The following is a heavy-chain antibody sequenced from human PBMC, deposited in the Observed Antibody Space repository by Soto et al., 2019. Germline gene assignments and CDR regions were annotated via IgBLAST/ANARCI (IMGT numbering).Heavy chain of an antibody. J-gene: IGHJ6*02. CDR2: IDPSDSYT. V-gene: IGHV5-10-1*01. CDR1: GYSFTSYW. D-gene: IGHD3-22*01. Sequence: GESLKISCKGSGYSFTSYWISWVRQMPGKGLEWMGRIDPSDSYTNYSPSFQGHVTISADKSISTAYLQWSSLKASDTAMYYCAREDYYDSSGYYYYYGMDVWGQGTTVTVSS. CDR3: AREDYYDSSGYYYYYGMDV.